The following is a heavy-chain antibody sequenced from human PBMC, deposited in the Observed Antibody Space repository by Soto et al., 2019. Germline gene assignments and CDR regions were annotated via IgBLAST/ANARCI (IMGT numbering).Heavy chain of an antibody. V-gene: IGHV1-2*02. CDR1: GYTFTAYY. D-gene: IGHD4-17*01. Sequence: ASVKVSCKASGYTFTAYYIHWVRQAPGQGLEWMAWINPDSGATYSAPKFQGRLTVTSDTSISTASMELSSLRSDDTAVYYCARATTVVTLYYFDYWGQGTLVTVSS. J-gene: IGHJ4*02. CDR2: INPDSGAT. CDR3: ARATTVVTLYYFDY.